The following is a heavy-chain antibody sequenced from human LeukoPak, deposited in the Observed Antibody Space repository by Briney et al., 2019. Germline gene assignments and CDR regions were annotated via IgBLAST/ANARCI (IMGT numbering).Heavy chain of an antibody. V-gene: IGHV3-23*01. D-gene: IGHD3-22*01. CDR2: ISGSGGSK. Sequence: PGGSLRLSCAVSGFTFSSCAMSWVRLAPGKGLEWVSAISGSGGSKYYADSVKGRFTISRDNSKNTLYLQMNSLRAEDTAVYYCAKDLVYDYYDSSGGAFDIWGQGTMVTVSS. CDR3: AKDLVYDYYDSSGGAFDI. CDR1: GFTFSSCA. J-gene: IGHJ3*02.